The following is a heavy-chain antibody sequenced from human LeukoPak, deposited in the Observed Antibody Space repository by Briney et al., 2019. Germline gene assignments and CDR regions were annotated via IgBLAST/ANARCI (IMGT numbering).Heavy chain of an antibody. J-gene: IGHJ4*02. V-gene: IGHV3-23*01. Sequence: PGGSLRLSCAASGFTFSSYAMSWVRQAPGKGLELVSAISGSGGSTYYADSVKGRFTISRDNSKNTLYLQMNSLRAEDTAVYYCAKDNRPKDIVVVVAARDWGQGTLVTVSS. CDR2: ISGSGGST. CDR1: GFTFSSYA. CDR3: AKDNRPKDIVVVVAARD. D-gene: IGHD2-15*01.